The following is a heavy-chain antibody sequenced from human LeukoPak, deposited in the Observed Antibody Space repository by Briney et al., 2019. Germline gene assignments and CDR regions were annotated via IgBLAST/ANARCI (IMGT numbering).Heavy chain of an antibody. V-gene: IGHV4-34*01. D-gene: IGHD3-16*01. CDR2: INHSGST. J-gene: IGHJ4*02. CDR3: ARGLGGRKKDC. CDR1: GGSFSGYY. Sequence: SETLSLTCAVYGGSFSGYYWSWIRQPPGKGLEWIGEINHSGSTNYNPSLKSRVTISVDTSKNQFSLKLSSVTAADTAVYYCARGLGGRKKDCWGQGTLVTVSS.